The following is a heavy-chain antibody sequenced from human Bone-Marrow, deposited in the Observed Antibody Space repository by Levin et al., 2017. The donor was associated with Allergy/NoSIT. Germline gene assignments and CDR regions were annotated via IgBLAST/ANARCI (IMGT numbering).Heavy chain of an antibody. CDR1: GFIFSNFE. V-gene: IGHV3-48*03. Sequence: PGGSLRLSCTASGFIFSNFEMNWVRQAPGKGLEWISGITSSGSTTYYAESVKGRFIISRDNAQNSLHLQMSRLRADDTAIYYCARDLESSYGTFDVWGQGTPVTVS. J-gene: IGHJ4*02. CDR2: ITSSGSTT. CDR3: ARDLESSYGTFDV. D-gene: IGHD3-16*01.